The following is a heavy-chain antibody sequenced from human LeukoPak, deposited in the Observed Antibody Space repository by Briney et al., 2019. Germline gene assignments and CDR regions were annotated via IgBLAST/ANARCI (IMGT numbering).Heavy chain of an antibody. D-gene: IGHD6-6*01. CDR2: INSDGSEG. CDR3: ARGPNSNWSGLDF. CDR1: GFTFSGFW. V-gene: IGHV3-7*01. J-gene: IGHJ4*02. Sequence: GGSLRLSCAVSGFTFSGFWMSWSRQAPGKGLEWVASINSDGSEGYYADVVKGRFTISRDNAKNTLYLQVNNLRAEDTAVYYCARGPNSNWSGLDFWGQGTLLTVSS.